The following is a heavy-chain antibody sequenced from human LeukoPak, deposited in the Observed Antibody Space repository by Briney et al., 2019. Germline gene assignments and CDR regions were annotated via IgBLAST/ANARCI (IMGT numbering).Heavy chain of an antibody. Sequence: SETLSLTCTVSGGSISSYYWSWVRQPPGKGLEWIGFVYYTGSTNYSPSLKSRVTISVDTSKNQFSLKLRSVTAADTAVYYCASQPITMPPNWFDPWGQGTLVTVSS. CDR2: VYYTGST. CDR3: ASQPITMPPNWFDP. D-gene: IGHD3-10*01. V-gene: IGHV4-59*01. J-gene: IGHJ5*02. CDR1: GGSISSYY.